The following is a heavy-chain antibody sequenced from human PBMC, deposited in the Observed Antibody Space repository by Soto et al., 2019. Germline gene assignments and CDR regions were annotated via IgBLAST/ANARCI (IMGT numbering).Heavy chain of an antibody. CDR3: ARDGLTAFGIIPPWDVDV. D-gene: IGHD3-3*01. V-gene: IGHV3-30-3*01. J-gene: IGHJ6*02. Sequence: EGSLRLACTASGFTFNSHTMHWVRQAPGEGLEWVAVISYDGSYKFYADSVKGRFTISRGNSKSTLYLQMNRLTAADTAIYYCARDGLTAFGIIPPWDVDVRGQGTTATVSS. CDR1: GFTFNSHT. CDR2: ISYDGSYK.